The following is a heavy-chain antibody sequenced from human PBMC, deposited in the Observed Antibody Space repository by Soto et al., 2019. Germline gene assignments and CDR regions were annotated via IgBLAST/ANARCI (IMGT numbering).Heavy chain of an antibody. J-gene: IGHJ4*02. CDR3: ARGDYVWGSYRYTGYYFDY. CDR1: GFTFSDYY. V-gene: IGHV3-11*06. Sequence: PGGSLRLSCAASGFTFSDYYMSWIRQAPGKGLEWVSYISSSSSYTNYADSVKGRFTISRDNAKNSLYLQMNSLRAEDTAVYYCARGDYVWGSYRYTGYYFDYWGQGTLVTVSS. CDR2: ISSSSSYT. D-gene: IGHD3-16*02.